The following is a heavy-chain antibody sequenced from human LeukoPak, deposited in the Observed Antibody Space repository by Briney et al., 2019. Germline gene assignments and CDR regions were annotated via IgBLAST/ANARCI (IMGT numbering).Heavy chain of an antibody. J-gene: IGHJ4*02. CDR1: GFTFSTYG. Sequence: GGSLRLSCAASGFTFSTYGMTWVRQAPGRGLEWVSAISGSAARTFYADSVKGRFTISRDNAKNTLYLQMNSLTAEDTAVYYCVRGKSYVDYWGQGALVTVSS. CDR3: VRGKSYVDY. CDR2: ISGSAART. D-gene: IGHD3-16*01. V-gene: IGHV3-23*01.